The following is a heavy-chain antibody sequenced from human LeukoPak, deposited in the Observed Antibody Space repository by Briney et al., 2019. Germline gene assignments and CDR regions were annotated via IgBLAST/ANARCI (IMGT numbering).Heavy chain of an antibody. Sequence: VASVKVSCKASGYTLTGYYMHWVRQAPGQGLEWMGWINPNSGGTNYAQKFQGRVTMTRDTSISTAYMELSRLRSDDTAVYYCARDNGYGSGSYYLIDYWGQGTLVTVSS. J-gene: IGHJ4*02. CDR1: GYTLTGYY. D-gene: IGHD3-10*01. V-gene: IGHV1-2*02. CDR2: INPNSGGT. CDR3: ARDNGYGSGSYYLIDY.